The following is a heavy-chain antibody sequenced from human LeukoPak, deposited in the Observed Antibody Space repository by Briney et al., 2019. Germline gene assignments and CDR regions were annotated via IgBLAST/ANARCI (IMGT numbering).Heavy chain of an antibody. CDR2: ISAYNGNT. V-gene: IGHV1-18*04. J-gene: IGHJ4*02. CDR3: ARLRQQLVPDY. CDR1: GYTFTSYD. Sequence: ASVKVSCTASGYTFTSYDITWVRQAPGQGLEWMGWISAYNGNTNYAQKLQGRVTMTTDTSTSTAYMELRSLRSDDTAVYYCARLRQQLVPDYWGQGTLVTVSS. D-gene: IGHD6-13*01.